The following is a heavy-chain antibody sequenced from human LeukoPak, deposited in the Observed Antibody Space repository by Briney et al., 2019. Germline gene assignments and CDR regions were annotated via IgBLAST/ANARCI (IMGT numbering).Heavy chain of an antibody. V-gene: IGHV3-11*04. J-gene: IGHJ4*02. D-gene: IGHD5-12*01. CDR1: GFSFSDHY. Sequence: KPGGSLRLSCVVSGFSFSDHYMTWIRQAPGKGLEYISYLSNSGSDIFHADSVKGRFTISRDNSKTTLYLQMNSLRAEDTAVYYCAGDLAKVSSFDYWGQGTLVTVSS. CDR2: LSNSGSDI. CDR3: AGDLAKVSSFDY.